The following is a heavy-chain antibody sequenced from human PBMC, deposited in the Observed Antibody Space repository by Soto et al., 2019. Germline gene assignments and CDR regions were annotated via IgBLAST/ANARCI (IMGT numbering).Heavy chain of an antibody. V-gene: IGHV4-30-2*01. CDR1: GGSISSGGYS. CDR3: ARRTVHYYDSSGYTNWFDP. CDR2: IYHSGST. D-gene: IGHD3-22*01. J-gene: IGHJ5*02. Sequence: TLSLTCAVSGGSISSGGYSWSWLRQPPGKGLEWIGYIYHSGSTYYNPSLKSRVTISVDRSKNQFSLKLSSVTAADTAVYYGARRTVHYYDSSGYTNWFDPWGQGTLVTVSS.